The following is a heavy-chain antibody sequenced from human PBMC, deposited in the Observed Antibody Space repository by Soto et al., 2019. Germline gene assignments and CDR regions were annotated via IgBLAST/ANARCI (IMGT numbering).Heavy chain of an antibody. V-gene: IGHV3-23*01. CDR3: AKDPRTTVTTDYYYGMDV. D-gene: IGHD4-17*01. J-gene: IGHJ6*02. CDR1: GFTFSSYA. Sequence: EVPLLESGGGLVQPGGSLRLSCAASGFTFSSYAMSWVRQAPGKGLEWVSAISGSGGSTYYADSVKGRFTISRDNSKNTLYLQMNSLRAEDTAVYYCAKDPRTTVTTDYYYGMDVWGQGTTVTVSS. CDR2: ISGSGGST.